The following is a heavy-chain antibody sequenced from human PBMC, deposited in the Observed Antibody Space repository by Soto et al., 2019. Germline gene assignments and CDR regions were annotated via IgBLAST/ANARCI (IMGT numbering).Heavy chain of an antibody. CDR2: ISSSSTNI. D-gene: IGHD5-18*01. CDR1: GFPFSTYS. V-gene: IGHV3-48*04. J-gene: IGHJ4*02. Sequence: GGSLRLSCAVSGFPFSTYSMNWVRQAPGKGLEWVSYISSSSTNIFYADSVKGRFTISRDNAKNSLYLQMNSLRAEDTAVYYCARDFKSTAARWGQGTLVTVSS. CDR3: ARDFKSTAAR.